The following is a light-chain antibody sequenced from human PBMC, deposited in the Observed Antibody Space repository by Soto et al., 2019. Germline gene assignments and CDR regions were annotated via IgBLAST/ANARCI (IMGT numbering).Light chain of an antibody. CDR3: QQYHYWPYT. Sequence: EIVLTQSPVTLSLSPGERATLSCRASRSFASSYLGWYQQKPGQAPRLLIYAASTRATGIPARFSGSGSGTEFTLTISSLQSEDFAIYYCQQYHYWPYTFDQGTNLEIK. V-gene: IGKV3-15*01. CDR2: AAS. J-gene: IGKJ2*01. CDR1: RSFASSY.